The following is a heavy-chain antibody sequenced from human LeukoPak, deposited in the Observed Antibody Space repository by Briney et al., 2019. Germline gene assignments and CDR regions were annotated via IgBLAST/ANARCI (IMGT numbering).Heavy chain of an antibody. J-gene: IGHJ4*02. Sequence: SETLSLTCTVSGGSISSYYWSWIRQPPGKGLEWIGYIYYSGSTNYNPSLKSRVTISVDTSKNQFSLKLSSVTAADTAVYYCARSIAAAGTIQPSWGQGTLVTVSS. CDR1: GGSISSYY. CDR3: ARSIAAAGTIQPS. CDR2: IYYSGST. V-gene: IGHV4-59*12. D-gene: IGHD6-13*01.